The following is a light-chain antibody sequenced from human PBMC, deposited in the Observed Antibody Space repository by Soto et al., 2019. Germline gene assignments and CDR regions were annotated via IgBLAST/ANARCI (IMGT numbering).Light chain of an antibody. CDR2: DAS. J-gene: IGKJ4*01. CDR3: QQRSDWPLT. Sequence: EIVLTQSPATLSLSPGESATLSCRASQSVSNYLAWYQQRPGQAPRLLIYDASNRATGIPARFSGSGSGTDFTITISSLEPEDVAVYYCQQRSDWPLTFGGGTKVEIK. CDR1: QSVSNY. V-gene: IGKV3-11*01.